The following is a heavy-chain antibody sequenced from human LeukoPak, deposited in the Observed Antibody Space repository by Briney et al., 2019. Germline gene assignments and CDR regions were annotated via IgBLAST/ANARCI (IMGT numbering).Heavy chain of an antibody. CDR3: AKSDYAMGY. Sequence: GRSLRLSCAASGFTFSSYAMHWVRQAPGKGLEWVAVISYDGSTKYYADSVKGRFTISRDNSKNTLYLQMNSLRAEDTAVYYCAKSDYAMGYWGQGTLVTVSS. J-gene: IGHJ4*02. D-gene: IGHD4-17*01. V-gene: IGHV3-30-3*02. CDR1: GFTFSSYA. CDR2: ISYDGSTK.